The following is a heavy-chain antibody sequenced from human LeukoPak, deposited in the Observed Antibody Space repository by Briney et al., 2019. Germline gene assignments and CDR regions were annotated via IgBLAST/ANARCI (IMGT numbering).Heavy chain of an antibody. CDR1: GGSISSYY. Sequence: AETLSLTCTVSGGSISSYYWSWIRQLPGKGLEWIGYIYYSGSTNYNPSLKSRVTISVDTSKNQFSLKLSSVTAADTAVYYCARGGAAAYYFDYWGQGTLVTVSS. V-gene: IGHV4-59*08. CDR3: ARGGAAAYYFDY. CDR2: IYYSGST. D-gene: IGHD2-15*01. J-gene: IGHJ4*02.